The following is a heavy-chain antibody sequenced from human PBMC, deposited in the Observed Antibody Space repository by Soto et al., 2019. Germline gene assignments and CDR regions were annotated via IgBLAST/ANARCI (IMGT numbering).Heavy chain of an antibody. CDR3: TKLRRYGDPRGAYIDY. V-gene: IGHV3-23*01. D-gene: IGHD4-17*01. CDR2: ISGSGGTA. CDR1: GFTFSTYA. J-gene: IGHJ4*02. Sequence: GGSLRLSCTTSGFTFSTYAMTWVRQAPGKGLEWVSVISGSGGTAYYADSVRGRFTISRDNSKNTLYLQMNSLRAEDTAIYYCTKLRRYGDPRGAYIDYWGQGSPVTVSS.